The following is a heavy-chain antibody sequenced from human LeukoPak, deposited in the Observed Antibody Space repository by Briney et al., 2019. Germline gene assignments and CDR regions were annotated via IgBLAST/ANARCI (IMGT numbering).Heavy chain of an antibody. J-gene: IGHJ4*02. V-gene: IGHV4-30-4*01. D-gene: IGHD1-26*01. CDR2: IYYSGST. CDR3: ARAQVVGATTEFDY. Sequence: PSETLSLACTVSGGSISSGDYYWSWIRQPPGKGLEWIGYIYYSGSTYYNPSLKSRVTISVDTSKNQFSLKLSSVTAADTAVYYCARAQVVGATTEFDYWGQGTLVTVSS. CDR1: GGSISSGDYY.